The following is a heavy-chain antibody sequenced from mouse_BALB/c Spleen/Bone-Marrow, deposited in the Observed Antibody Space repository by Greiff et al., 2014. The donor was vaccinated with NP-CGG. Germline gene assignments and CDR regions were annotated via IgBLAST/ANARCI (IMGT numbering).Heavy chain of an antibody. CDR2: INPSNGGT. Sequence: VQGVESGPELVKPGASVKLSCKASGYTFTSYYMYWMKQRPGQGLEWIGKINPSNGGTDFNEKFKSKATLTVDRSSNTAYMQLSSLTSGDSSVYYCTRRLGRFYFDYWGQGTTLTVSS. CDR1: GYTFTSYY. CDR3: TRRLGRFYFDY. J-gene: IGHJ2*01. V-gene: IGHV1-53*01. D-gene: IGHD4-1*01.